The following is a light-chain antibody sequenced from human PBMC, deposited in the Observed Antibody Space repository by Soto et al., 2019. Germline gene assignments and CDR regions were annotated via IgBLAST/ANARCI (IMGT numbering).Light chain of an antibody. CDR3: QQYGSSPRT. CDR1: QTVSSGY. V-gene: IGKV3-20*01. Sequence: EVVLTHSPGTLSLSPGERATLSCRASQTVSSGYLAWYQQKPGQSPRLLIYGASSRATGIPARFSGSGSGTDFTLTISRLEPEDFAVYYCQQYGSSPRTFGQGTKVEIK. CDR2: GAS. J-gene: IGKJ1*01.